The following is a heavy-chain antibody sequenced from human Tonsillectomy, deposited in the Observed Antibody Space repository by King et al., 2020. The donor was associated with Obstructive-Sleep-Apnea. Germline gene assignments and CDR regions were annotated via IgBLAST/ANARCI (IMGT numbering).Heavy chain of an antibody. CDR3: ARVNYYDWFDP. CDR1: GYTFTSYG. CDR2: ISAYNGDT. V-gene: IGHV1-18*04. D-gene: IGHD3-22*01. J-gene: IGHJ5*02. Sequence: QLVQSGAEVKKPGASVNVSCMASGYTFTSYGISWVRQAPGQGLEWMGWISAYNGDTNYAQQFQGRVTMTTDTSTSTAYMELRSLRSDDTAVYYCARVNYYDWFDPWGQGTLVTVSS.